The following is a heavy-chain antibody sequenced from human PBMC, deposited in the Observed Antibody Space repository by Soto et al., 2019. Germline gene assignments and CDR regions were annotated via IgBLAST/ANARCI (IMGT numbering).Heavy chain of an antibody. Sequence: PSETLPLTCSVSGGSISYNSYYWGWIRQPPGKGLEWVGGIFYTGTTYYSPSLKDRVTISVDTSKNSFSLNLTSVTAADTAVYFCARLVVVAPVANAWGQGTLVPVYS. V-gene: IGHV4-39*02. CDR2: IFYTGTT. CDR3: ARLVVVAPVANA. CDR1: GGSISYNSYY. J-gene: IGHJ5*02. D-gene: IGHD2-2*01.